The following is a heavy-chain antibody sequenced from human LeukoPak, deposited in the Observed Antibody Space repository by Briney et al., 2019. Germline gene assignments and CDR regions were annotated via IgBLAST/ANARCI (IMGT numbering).Heavy chain of an antibody. CDR1: GGSISSYY. CDR2: IYYSGST. V-gene: IGHV4-59*01. J-gene: IGHJ4*02. CDR3: AREGSGDFDY. Sequence: SETLSLTCTVSGGSISSYYWSWIRQPPGKGLEWIGYIYYSGSTNYNPSLKSRVTISVDTSKNQFSLKLSSVTAADTAVYYCAREGSGDFDYWGQGTLVTVSS. D-gene: IGHD2-15*01.